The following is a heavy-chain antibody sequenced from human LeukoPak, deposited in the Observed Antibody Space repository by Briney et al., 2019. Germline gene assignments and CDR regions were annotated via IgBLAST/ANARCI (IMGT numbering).Heavy chain of an antibody. J-gene: IGHJ6*03. CDR1: GFTFSSYA. V-gene: IGHV3-23*01. Sequence: GGSLRLSCAAAGFTFSSYAMSWVRQAPGKGLEWVSSLSGSGVSTHYADSVKGRFTISRDNSKNTLYLQMNSLRAEDTAVYYCAKGSGRGLYYYFYYMDVWGKGTTVTVSS. CDR2: LSGSGVST. CDR3: AKGSGRGLYYYFYYMDV. D-gene: IGHD1-26*01.